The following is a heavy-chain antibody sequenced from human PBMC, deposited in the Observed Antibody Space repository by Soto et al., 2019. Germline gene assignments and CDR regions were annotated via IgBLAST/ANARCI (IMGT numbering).Heavy chain of an antibody. CDR2: ISYDGSNK. CDR3: AKDRGGFSAFDI. J-gene: IGHJ3*02. CDR1: GFTLISNG. Sequence: QVQLVESGGGWARPGRSLKFSCAASGFTLISNGIHGVPQAPGKGVEWVAVISYDGSNKYYADSVKGRFTTSRDNSKNTLYLQMNSLRAEDTAVYYCAKDRGGFSAFDIWGQGTMVTVSS. D-gene: IGHD3-10*01. V-gene: IGHV3-30*18.